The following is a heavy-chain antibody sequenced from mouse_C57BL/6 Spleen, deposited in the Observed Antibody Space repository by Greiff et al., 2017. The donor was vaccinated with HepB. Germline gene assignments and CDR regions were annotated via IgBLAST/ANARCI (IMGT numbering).Heavy chain of an antibody. CDR3: TRGGALTTGLFGC. J-gene: IGHJ2*01. CDR2: IDPETGGT. D-gene: IGHD1-1*01. CDR1: GYTFPDYE. V-gene: IGHV1-15*01. Sequence: VQLQQSGAELVRPGASVTLSCKASGYTFPDYEMHWVKQTPVHGLEWIGAIDPETGGTAYNQKFKGKAILTADKSSSTAYMELRSLTSEASAVYYCTRGGALTTGLFGCWGQRTTLTVSS.